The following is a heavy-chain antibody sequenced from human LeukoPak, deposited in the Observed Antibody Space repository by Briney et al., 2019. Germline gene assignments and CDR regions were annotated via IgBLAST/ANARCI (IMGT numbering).Heavy chain of an antibody. D-gene: IGHD6-19*01. J-gene: IGHJ4*02. CDR1: GYTFTSYG. Sequence: ASVKVSFTASGYTFTSYGISWGRQAPGPGLEWMGWISAYNGNTKYSQKFQGRVTMTSDSSSSTAYMDLRSLRSDDTAVYYCARDPSNTSGWNIYFDDWGQGTLVTVSS. CDR3: ARDPSNTSGWNIYFDD. CDR2: ISAYNGNT. V-gene: IGHV1-18*01.